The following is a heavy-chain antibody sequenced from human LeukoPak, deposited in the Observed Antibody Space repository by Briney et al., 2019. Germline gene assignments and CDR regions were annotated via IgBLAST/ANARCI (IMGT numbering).Heavy chain of an antibody. J-gene: IGHJ1*01. D-gene: IGHD6-19*01. Sequence: SETLSLTCTVSGGSISSSSYYWGWIRQPPGKGLEWIGSIYYSGSTYYNPSLKSRVTISVDTSKNQFSLQLNSVTPEDTAVYYCARDSFSSGWSEDLGYFQHWGQGTLVTVSS. V-gene: IGHV4-39*02. CDR1: GGSISSSSYY. CDR3: ARDSFSSGWSEDLGYFQH. CDR2: IYYSGST.